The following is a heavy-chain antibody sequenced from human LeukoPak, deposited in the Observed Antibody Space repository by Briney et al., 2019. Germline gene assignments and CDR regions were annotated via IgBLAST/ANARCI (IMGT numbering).Heavy chain of an antibody. D-gene: IGHD5-18*01. Sequence: ASVKVSCKASGYTFTGYYMHWVRQAPGQGLEWMGWINPNSGGTNYAQKFQGRVTMTRDTSISTAYMELSRLRSDDTAVYYCARMAYSYKTNWFDPWGQGTLVTVSS. CDR3: ARMAYSYKTNWFDP. J-gene: IGHJ5*02. CDR2: INPNSGGT. CDR1: GYTFTGYY. V-gene: IGHV1-2*02.